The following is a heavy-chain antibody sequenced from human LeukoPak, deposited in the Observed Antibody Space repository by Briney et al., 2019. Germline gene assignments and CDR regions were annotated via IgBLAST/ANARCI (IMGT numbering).Heavy chain of an antibody. CDR1: GFTFSTYS. D-gene: IGHD3-10*01. Sequence: GGSLRLSCAASGFTFSTYSINWVRQAPGKGLEWVSYISSSGSTIYYADSVKGRFTISRDNAKNSLYLQMNSLRAEDTAVYYCARDLGFGELLSDYYYYYGMDVWGKGTTVTVSS. J-gene: IGHJ6*04. V-gene: IGHV3-48*04. CDR2: ISSSGSTI. CDR3: ARDLGFGELLSDYYYYYGMDV.